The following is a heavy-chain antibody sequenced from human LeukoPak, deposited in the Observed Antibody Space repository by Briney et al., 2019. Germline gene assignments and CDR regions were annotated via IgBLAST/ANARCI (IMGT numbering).Heavy chain of an antibody. D-gene: IGHD3-9*01. V-gene: IGHV3-23*01. CDR1: GFTFSSYA. CDR2: ISGSGGST. CDR3: AKDRRYFDWPNMGYYFDY. J-gene: IGHJ4*02. Sequence: GGSLRLSCAASGFTFSSYAMSWVRQAPGKGLEWVSAISGSGGSTYYADSVKGRFTISRDNSKNTLYLQMNSLRAEDTAVYYCAKDRRYFDWPNMGYYFDYWGQGTLVTVSS.